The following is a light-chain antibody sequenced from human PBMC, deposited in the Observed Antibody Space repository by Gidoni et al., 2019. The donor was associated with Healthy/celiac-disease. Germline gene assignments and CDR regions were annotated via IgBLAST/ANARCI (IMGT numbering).Light chain of an antibody. CDR2: AAS. Sequence: DIQLTQSPSFLSASVGDRVTITCRASQCISSYLAWYQQKPGKAPKLLIYAASTLQSGVPSRFIGSGSGTEFTLTISSMQPEDFATYYCQQLNSYPLTCGGGTKVEIK. J-gene: IGKJ4*01. CDR3: QQLNSYPLT. V-gene: IGKV1-9*01. CDR1: QCISSY.